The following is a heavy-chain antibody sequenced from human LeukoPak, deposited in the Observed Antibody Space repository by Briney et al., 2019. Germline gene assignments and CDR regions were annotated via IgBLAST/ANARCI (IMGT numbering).Heavy chain of an antibody. CDR2: IQSKTDGGTT. CDR1: GFTFSNTW. CDR3: ATLTVRGVINI. V-gene: IGHV3-15*07. Sequence: GGSLRLSCAASGFTFSNTWMNWVRQAPGKGLEWVGRIQSKTDGGTTEYAAPVKGRFTISRDDSKTTLYLQMNSLKTGYTAVYYCATLTVRGVINIWGQGTLVTVSS. D-gene: IGHD3-10*01. J-gene: IGHJ4*02.